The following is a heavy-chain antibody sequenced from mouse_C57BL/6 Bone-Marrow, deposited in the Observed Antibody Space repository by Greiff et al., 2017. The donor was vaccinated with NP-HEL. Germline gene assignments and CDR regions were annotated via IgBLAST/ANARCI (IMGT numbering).Heavy chain of an antibody. J-gene: IGHJ2*01. CDR2: ISDGGSYT. CDR3: ARVEGWLLLDY. CDR1: GFTFSSYA. D-gene: IGHD2-3*01. V-gene: IGHV5-4*03. Sequence: EVKLVESGGGLVKPGGSLKLSCAASGFTFSSYAMSWVRQTPEKRLEWVATISDGGSYTYSPDNVKGRFTIPSDNAKNNLYPQMSHLKSDDTTMYYFARVEGWLLLDYWGQGTTLTVSS.